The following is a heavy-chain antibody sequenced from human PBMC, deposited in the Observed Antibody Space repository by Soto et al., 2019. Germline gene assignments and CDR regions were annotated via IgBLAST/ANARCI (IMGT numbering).Heavy chain of an antibody. CDR1: GGTFSNYH. CDR2: IIPIFGTV. D-gene: IGHD5-12*01. J-gene: IGHJ2*01. Sequence: QVQLVQSGAEVKKPGSSVKVSCKASGGTFSNYHISWVRQSPGQGLEWMGGIIPIFGTVNYAQKFQGRVTITADASTSTAYMELSSLRSEDTAVYYCARGNHRWLQLWYFDLWGRGTLVTVSS. CDR3: ARGNHRWLQLWYFDL. V-gene: IGHV1-69*12.